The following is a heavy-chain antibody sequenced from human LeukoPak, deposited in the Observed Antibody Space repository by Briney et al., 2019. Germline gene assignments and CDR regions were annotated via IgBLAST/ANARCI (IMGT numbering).Heavy chain of an antibody. CDR3: ARRPNHYDTSGYDY. CDR1: GGTFSSYA. D-gene: IGHD3-22*01. Sequence: VKVSCKASGGTFSSYAISWVRQAPGQGLEWMGGIIPIFGTANYAQIFQDRVTLTTDTSTSTAYMELRRLRSDDTAVYYCARRPNHYDTSGYDYWGQGTLVTVSS. V-gene: IGHV1-69*13. CDR2: IIPIFGTA. J-gene: IGHJ4*02.